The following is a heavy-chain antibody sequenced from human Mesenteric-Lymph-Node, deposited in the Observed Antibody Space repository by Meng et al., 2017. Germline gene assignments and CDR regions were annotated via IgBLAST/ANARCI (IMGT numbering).Heavy chain of an antibody. V-gene: IGHV4-4*02. D-gene: IGHD4-17*01. Sequence: VQLSESGPCLVKPSGTLARTSAVSGGSISSINWWSWVRQPPGKGLEGIGEIYHSGSTNYNPPLKSRVTISVDKSKNQFSLKLSSVTAADTAVYYCARNKDDYGDYRPDYWGQGTLVTVSS. CDR1: GGSISSINW. CDR3: ARNKDDYGDYRPDY. J-gene: IGHJ4*02. CDR2: IYHSGST.